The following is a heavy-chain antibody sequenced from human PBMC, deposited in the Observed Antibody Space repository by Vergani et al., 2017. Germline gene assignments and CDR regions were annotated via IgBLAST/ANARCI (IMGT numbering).Heavy chain of an antibody. J-gene: IGHJ3*02. CDR1: GFTFSSYG. Sequence: QVQLVESGGGLVKPGGSLRLSCAASGFTFSSYGMHWVRQAPGKGLEWVAFIRYDGSNKYYADSVKGRFTISRDNSKNTLYLQMNSLRAEDTAVYYCARDHRDYNNYPGTFDIWGQGSMVTVSS. CDR3: ARDHRDYNNYPGTFDI. D-gene: IGHD5-24*01. V-gene: IGHV3-30*02. CDR2: IRYDGSNK.